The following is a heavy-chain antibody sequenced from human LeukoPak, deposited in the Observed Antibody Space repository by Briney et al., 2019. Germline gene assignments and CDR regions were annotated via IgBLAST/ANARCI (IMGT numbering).Heavy chain of an antibody. CDR2: ISSSSSYI. D-gene: IGHD3-22*01. CDR1: GFTFSSYS. CDR3: ARDYYDSSGYLFDY. J-gene: IGHJ4*02. V-gene: IGHV3-21*01. Sequence: GGSLRLSCAASGFTFSSYSMNWVRQAPGKGLEWVSSISSSSSYIYYADSVKGRFTISRDNAKNSLYLQMNSLRAEDTAVYYCARDYYDSSGYLFDYWGQGNPGHRLL.